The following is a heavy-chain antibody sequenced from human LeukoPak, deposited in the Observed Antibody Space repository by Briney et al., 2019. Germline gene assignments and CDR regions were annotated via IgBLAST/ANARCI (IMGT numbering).Heavy chain of an antibody. CDR1: GGSISSSSYY. Sequence: SETLSLTCTVSGGSISSSSYYWGWIRQPPGKGLEWIGSIYYSGSTYYNPSLKSRVTISVDTSKNQFSLKLSSVTAADTAVYYCARDINDILTGYYPYFDYWGQGTLVTVSS. V-gene: IGHV4-39*07. J-gene: IGHJ4*02. D-gene: IGHD3-9*01. CDR2: IYYSGST. CDR3: ARDINDILTGYYPYFDY.